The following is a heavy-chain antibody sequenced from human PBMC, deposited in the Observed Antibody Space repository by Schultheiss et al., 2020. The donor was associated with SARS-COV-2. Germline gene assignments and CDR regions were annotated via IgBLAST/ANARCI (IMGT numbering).Heavy chain of an antibody. J-gene: IGHJ6*02. CDR2: ISYDGSNK. Sequence: GGSLRLSCAASGFTFSSYGMHWVRQAPGKGLEWVAVISYDGSNKYYADSVKGRFTISRDNAKNSLYLQMNSLRADDTAVYHCAKDRGSRMEVAARGVGYYGMDVWGQGTKVTVSS. CDR1: GFTFSSYG. CDR3: AKDRGSRMEVAARGVGYYGMDV. V-gene: IGHV3-30*18. D-gene: IGHD2-15*01.